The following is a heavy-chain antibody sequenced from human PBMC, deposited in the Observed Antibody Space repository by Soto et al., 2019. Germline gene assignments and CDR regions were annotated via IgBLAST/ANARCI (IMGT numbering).Heavy chain of an antibody. Sequence: GGSLRLSWAAWGFAFGSCGSQWVREAPGKGLEWVAVIWYDGSNKYYADSVKGRFTISRDNSKNTLYLQMNSLRAEDTAVYYCARDGDLVPAALKVLYYFDYWGQGT. CDR3: ARDGDLVPAALKVLYYFDY. D-gene: IGHD2-2*01. CDR2: IWYDGSNK. J-gene: IGHJ4*02. CDR1: GFAFGSCG. V-gene: IGHV3-33*01.